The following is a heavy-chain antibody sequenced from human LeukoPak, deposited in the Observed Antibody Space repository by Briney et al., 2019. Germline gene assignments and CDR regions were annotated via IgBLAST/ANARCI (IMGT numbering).Heavy chain of an antibody. J-gene: IGHJ3*02. CDR2: TKSDGSGT. V-gene: IGHV3-74*01. CDR1: GFTFSNDW. D-gene: IGHD1-26*01. CDR3: ARALVTRLGAFDI. Sequence: GGSLRLSCAAVGFTFSNDWMHWVRQAPGKGLEWVSRTKSDGSGTNYADSVKGRFTISRDNAQNTLYLQMNNLGVDDTAVYYCARALVTRLGAFDIWGQGTMVIVFS.